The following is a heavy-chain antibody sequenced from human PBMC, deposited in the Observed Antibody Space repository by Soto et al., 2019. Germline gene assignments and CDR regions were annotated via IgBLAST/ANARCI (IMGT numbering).Heavy chain of an antibody. CDR2: IYYSGRT. V-gene: IGHV4-4*02. CDR1: GGSINNGNS. J-gene: IGHJ6*02. CDR3: AASYCSGGRCSAYAMDI. Sequence: SETLSLTCTVSGGSINNGNSWSWVRQSPGRGLEWIGEIYYSGRTQYNPSLKSRISISVDNPKNQISLKLTSVTAADTARYYCAASYCSGGRCSAYAMDIWGQGTTVTVSS. D-gene: IGHD2-15*01.